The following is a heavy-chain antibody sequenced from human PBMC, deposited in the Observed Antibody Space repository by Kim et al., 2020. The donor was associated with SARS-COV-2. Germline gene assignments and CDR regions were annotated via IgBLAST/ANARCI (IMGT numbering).Heavy chain of an antibody. D-gene: IGHD3-10*01. CDR1: GFTFSSYG. V-gene: IGHV3-30*18. CDR3: AKESGSGSAYAWTYYYCGMDV. J-gene: IGHJ6*02. Sequence: GGSLRLSCAASGFTFSSYGMHWVRQAPGKGLEWVAVISYDGSSTYYADSVKGRFTISRDNSKNTLYLQMNSLRAEDTAVYYCAKESGSGSAYAWTYYYCGMDVWGQGTGVTVSS. CDR2: ISYDGSST.